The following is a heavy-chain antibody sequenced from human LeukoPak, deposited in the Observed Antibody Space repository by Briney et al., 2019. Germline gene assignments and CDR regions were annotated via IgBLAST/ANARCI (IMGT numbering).Heavy chain of an antibody. J-gene: IGHJ4*02. D-gene: IGHD3-22*01. CDR1: GFTFSSYE. CDR3: ARVGDYYDSSGYHSCFDY. Sequence: PGGSLRLSCAASGFTFSSYEMNWVRQAPGKGLEWVSYISSSGSPIYYADSVKGRFTISRDNAKSSLYLQMNSLRAEDTAVYYCARVGDYYDSSGYHSCFDYWGQGTLVTVSS. CDR2: ISSSGSPI. V-gene: IGHV3-48*03.